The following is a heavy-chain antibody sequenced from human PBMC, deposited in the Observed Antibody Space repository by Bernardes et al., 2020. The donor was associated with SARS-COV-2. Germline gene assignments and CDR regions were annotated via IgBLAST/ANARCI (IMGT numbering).Heavy chain of an antibody. V-gene: IGHV3-73*01. CDR3: TGDYLY. CDR2: IRSKPKGYAT. J-gene: IGHJ4*02. CDR1: GFYFSGSS. Sequence: GGSLSLSCAASGFYFSGSSIQWVRQPSGKGLEWIGRIRSKPKGYATTYVASLKGRFVISREDSRNPAYLQIHSLKIEDTDMYYCTGDYLYWDQGTLVSVSS. D-gene: IGHD4-17*01.